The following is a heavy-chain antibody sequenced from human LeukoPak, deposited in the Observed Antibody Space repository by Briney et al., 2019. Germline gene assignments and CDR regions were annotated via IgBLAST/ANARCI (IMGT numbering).Heavy chain of an antibody. CDR1: GYTLTELS. D-gene: IGHD3-10*01. Sequence: ASVKVSCKVSGYTLTELSMHWVRQAPGNGLEWMGGFDPEDGETIYAQKFQGRVTMTEDTSTDTAYMELSSLRSEDTAAYYCAGFGEFMSDFDYWGQGTLVTVSS. CDR3: AGFGEFMSDFDY. CDR2: FDPEDGET. V-gene: IGHV1-24*01. J-gene: IGHJ4*02.